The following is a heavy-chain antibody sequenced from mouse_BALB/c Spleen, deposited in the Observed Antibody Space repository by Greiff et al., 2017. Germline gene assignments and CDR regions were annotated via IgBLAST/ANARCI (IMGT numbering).Heavy chain of an antibody. CDR2: INPSTGYT. CDR3: ARWGIKKAMDY. V-gene: IGHV1-7*01. Sequence: VMLVESGAELAKPGASVKMSCKASGYTFTSYWMHWVKQRPGQGLEWIGYINPSTGYTEYNQKFKDKATLTADKSSSTAYMQLSSLTSEDSAVYYCARWGIKKAMDYWGQGTSVTVSS. J-gene: IGHJ4*01. CDR1: GYTFTSYW. D-gene: IGHD2-4*01.